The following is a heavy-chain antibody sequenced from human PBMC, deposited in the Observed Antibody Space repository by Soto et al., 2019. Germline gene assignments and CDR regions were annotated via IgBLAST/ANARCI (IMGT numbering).Heavy chain of an antibody. CDR3: ARRYGYSFDY. V-gene: IGHV4-39*07. D-gene: IGHD1-1*01. CDR2: INYSGST. CDR1: GGSISSGGYS. Sequence: SETLSLTCAVSGGSISSGGYSWGWIRQPPGKGLEWIGNINYSGSTYYNPSLKSRVTISVDTSKNQFSLKLSSVTAADTAVYYCARRYGYSFDYWGQGTLVTVSS. J-gene: IGHJ4*02.